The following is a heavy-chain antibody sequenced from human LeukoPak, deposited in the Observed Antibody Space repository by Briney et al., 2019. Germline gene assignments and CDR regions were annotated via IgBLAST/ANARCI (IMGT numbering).Heavy chain of an antibody. CDR2: ISSSSSYI. Sequence: PGGSLRLSCAASGFIFSSAWMSWVRQAPGKGLEWVSSISSSSSYIYYADSVKGRFTISRDNAKNSLYLQMNSLRAEDTAVYYCARGSSLRCGGDCSGYAFDIWGQGTMVTVSS. J-gene: IGHJ3*02. CDR3: ARGSSLRCGGDCSGYAFDI. CDR1: GFIFSSAW. D-gene: IGHD2-21*02. V-gene: IGHV3-21*01.